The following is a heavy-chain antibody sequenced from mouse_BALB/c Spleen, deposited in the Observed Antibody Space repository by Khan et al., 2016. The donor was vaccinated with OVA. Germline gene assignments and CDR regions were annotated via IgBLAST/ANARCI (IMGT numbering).Heavy chain of an antibody. CDR1: GYTFTDYV. CDR2: IFPGSGVP. D-gene: IGHD2-14*01. Sequence: QVQLQQSGPELVKPGASLKVSCKASGYTFTDYVIGWVRQRSRQGLEWIGDIFPGSGVPYYNEKFKDRATLTADKSSNTAYMQLNSLTSEDSAVYVCARGGYSVFAYWGQGTLVTVSA. J-gene: IGHJ3*01. CDR3: ARGGYSVFAY. V-gene: IGHV1-81*01.